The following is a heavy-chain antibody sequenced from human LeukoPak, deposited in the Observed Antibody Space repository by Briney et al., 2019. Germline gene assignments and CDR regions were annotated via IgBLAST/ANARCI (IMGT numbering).Heavy chain of an antibody. D-gene: IGHD2-15*01. V-gene: IGHV4-34*01. Sequence: KPSETLSLTCAVYGGSFSGHYWSWIRPPPPKGLEWIGEINHSGSTNYNPSLKSRVTISVDTSKNQFSLKLSSVTAADTAVYYCARYRRYCSGGSCFDYWGQGTLVTVSS. CDR1: GGSFSGHY. CDR2: INHSGST. J-gene: IGHJ4*02. CDR3: ARYRRYCSGGSCFDY.